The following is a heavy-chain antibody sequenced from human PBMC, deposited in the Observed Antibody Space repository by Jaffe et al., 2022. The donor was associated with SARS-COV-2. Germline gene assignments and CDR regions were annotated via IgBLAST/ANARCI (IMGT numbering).Heavy chain of an antibody. Sequence: QVQLVESGGGSVKPGGSLRLSCAASGFTFSDFYMNWIRQAPGKGLEWVSYISSSGSTTYHADSVKGRFTISRDNAKNSLYLEMNSLRAEDTAVYYCARDLNYDSSASYYGQSYFDQWGQGTLVTVSS. D-gene: IGHD3-22*01. CDR2: ISSSGSTT. CDR3: ARDLNYDSSASYYGQSYFDQ. CDR1: GFTFSDFY. V-gene: IGHV3-11*01. J-gene: IGHJ4*02.